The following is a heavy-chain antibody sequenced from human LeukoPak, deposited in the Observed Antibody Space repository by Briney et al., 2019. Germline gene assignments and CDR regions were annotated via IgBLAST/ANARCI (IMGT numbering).Heavy chain of an antibody. J-gene: IGHJ5*02. Sequence: GESLKISCKGSGYSFTSYWIGWVRQMPGKGLEWMGIIYPGDSDTRYSPSFQGQVTISADKSISIAYLQWSSLKASDTAMYYCARHPLISSWSLRGFDPWGQGTLVTVSS. CDR3: ARHPLISSWSLRGFDP. D-gene: IGHD6-13*01. V-gene: IGHV5-51*01. CDR1: GYSFTSYW. CDR2: IYPGDSDT.